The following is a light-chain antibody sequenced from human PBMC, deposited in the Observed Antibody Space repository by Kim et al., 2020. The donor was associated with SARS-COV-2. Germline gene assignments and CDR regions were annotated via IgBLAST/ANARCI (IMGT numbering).Light chain of an antibody. Sequence: DIVMTQSPDSLAVSLGERATINCKSSQSVLYKSNNKNYLAWYQQKPGQPPKLLIYWASTRESGVPDRFSGSRSGTDFTLTISSLQAEDVAVYYCQQYYSIPRTFGQGTKVDIK. CDR3: QQYYSIPRT. CDR1: QSVLYKSNNKNY. V-gene: IGKV4-1*01. J-gene: IGKJ1*01. CDR2: WAS.